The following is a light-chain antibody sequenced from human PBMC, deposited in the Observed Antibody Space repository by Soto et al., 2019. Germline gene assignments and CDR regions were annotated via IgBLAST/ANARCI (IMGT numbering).Light chain of an antibody. CDR1: QTVSSNY. CDR2: GAS. J-gene: IGKJ4*01. CDR3: QQRSNWPLT. V-gene: IGKV3D-20*02. Sequence: EIVLTQSPGTLALSPGEVATLLCWASQTVSSNYLAWYQQRPGQAPRLIIYGASSRATGIPARFSGSGSGTDCTLTISSLEPEDVAVYYCQQRSNWPLTLGGGTKVDI.